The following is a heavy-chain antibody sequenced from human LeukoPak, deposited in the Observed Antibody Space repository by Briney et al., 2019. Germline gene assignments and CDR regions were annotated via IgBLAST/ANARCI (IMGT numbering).Heavy chain of an antibody. D-gene: IGHD6-19*01. Sequence: GGSLRLSCAASGFTFSNAWMSWVRQAPGKGLEWVGRIKSKTDGGTTDYAVPVKGRFTISRDDSKNTLYLQMNSLKTEDTAVYYCTTVTYSSGWYDYWGQGTLVTVSS. V-gene: IGHV3-15*01. CDR1: GFTFSNAW. CDR2: IKSKTDGGTT. J-gene: IGHJ4*02. CDR3: TTVTYSSGWYDY.